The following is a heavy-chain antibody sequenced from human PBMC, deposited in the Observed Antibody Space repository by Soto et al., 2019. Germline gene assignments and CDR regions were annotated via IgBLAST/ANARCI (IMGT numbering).Heavy chain of an antibody. CDR1: GGTFSSYA. Sequence: GASVKVSYKASGGTFSSYAISWVRQAPGQGLEWMGGIIPIFGTANYAQKFQGRVTITADESTSTAYMELSSLRSEDTAVYYCARCPYLYYFDYWGQGTLVTVSS. J-gene: IGHJ4*02. CDR3: ARCPYLYYFDY. V-gene: IGHV1-69*13. CDR2: IIPIFGTA.